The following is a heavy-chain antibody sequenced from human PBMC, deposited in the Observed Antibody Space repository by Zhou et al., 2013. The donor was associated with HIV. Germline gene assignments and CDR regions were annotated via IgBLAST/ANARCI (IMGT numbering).Heavy chain of an antibody. D-gene: IGHD2-2*01. CDR3: ASCVVPPGTSYYYYMDV. Sequence: QVQLVQSGAEVKKPGSSVKVSCKASGGTFTTYDISWVRQAPGQGLEWMGGVIPLFGSVDYAQRFQGTVTITTDKSTSTAYMELSSLKSEDTAVYYCASCVVPPGTSYYYYMDVWGKGTTVTVSS. J-gene: IGHJ6*03. V-gene: IGHV1-69*05. CDR1: GGTFTTYD. CDR2: VIPLFGSV.